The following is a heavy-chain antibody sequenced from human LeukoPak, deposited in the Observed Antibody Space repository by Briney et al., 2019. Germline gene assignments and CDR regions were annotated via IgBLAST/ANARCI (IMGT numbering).Heavy chain of an antibody. Sequence: ASVKVSCKASGYTFTSYDINWVRQATGQGLEWMGWMNPNSGNTGYAQKFQGRVTLTRDMSTSTDYLELSSLRSDDTAVYYCATDNSVRDEAWWFNPWGQGTLVIVSS. V-gene: IGHV1-8*01. J-gene: IGHJ5*02. CDR2: MNPNSGNT. CDR1: GYTFTSYD. CDR3: ATDNSVRDEAWWFNP. D-gene: IGHD5-24*01.